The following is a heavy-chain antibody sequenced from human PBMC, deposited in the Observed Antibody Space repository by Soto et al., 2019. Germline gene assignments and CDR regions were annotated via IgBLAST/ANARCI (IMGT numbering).Heavy chain of an antibody. Sequence: QVQLVESGGGVVQPGRSLRLSCAASGFTFSSYAMHWVRQAPGKGLEWVAVISYDGSNKYYADSVKGRFTISRDNSKNTLYLQMNSLRAEDTAVYYCAGENYYDSSGYYPDYWGQGTLVTVSS. J-gene: IGHJ4*02. D-gene: IGHD3-22*01. CDR1: GFTFSSYA. CDR3: AGENYYDSSGYYPDY. CDR2: ISYDGSNK. V-gene: IGHV3-30-3*01.